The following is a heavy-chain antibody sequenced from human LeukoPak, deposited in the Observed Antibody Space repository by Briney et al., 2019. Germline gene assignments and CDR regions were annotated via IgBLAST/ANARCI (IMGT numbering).Heavy chain of an antibody. D-gene: IGHD1-26*01. V-gene: IGHV3-23*01. CDR1: GFTFSSSA. CDR3: ARNGGSYFFGY. J-gene: IGHJ4*02. CDR2: ISGGGGT. Sequence: GGSLRLSCAASGFTFSSSAMSWVRQAPGKGLEWVSGISGGGGTYYADSVKGRFTISRDNSKNTLYLQMNSLRAEDTAVYYCARNGGSYFFGYWGQGTLVTVSS.